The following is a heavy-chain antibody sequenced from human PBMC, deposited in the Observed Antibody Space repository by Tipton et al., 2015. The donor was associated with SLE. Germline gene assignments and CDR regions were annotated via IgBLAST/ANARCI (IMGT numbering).Heavy chain of an antibody. V-gene: IGHV4-59*08. J-gene: IGHJ2*01. CDR3: ARGAGLLTGYSLYWYFDL. Sequence: LRLSCTVSGGSISSHYWSWIRQHPGKGLEWIGYIYYSGSTKYNPSLKSRVTISVDTSKNQFSLKLSSVTAADTAVYYCARGAGLLTGYSLYWYFDLWGRGTLVTVSS. CDR2: IYYSGST. D-gene: IGHD3-9*01. CDR1: GGSISSHY.